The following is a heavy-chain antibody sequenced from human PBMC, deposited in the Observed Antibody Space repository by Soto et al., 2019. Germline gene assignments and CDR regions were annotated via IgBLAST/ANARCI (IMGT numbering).Heavy chain of an antibody. Sequence: PGGSLRLSCTASGFALGDDALSWVRQAPGKGLEWVGVIRSKTYGGTTEYAPSVKGRITISRDDSKSIAYLQMNSLKTEDTGVYHCHREVGYYDTSDSSYPGYFDYWGQGTLVTVSS. J-gene: IGHJ4*02. CDR2: IRSKTYGGTT. CDR3: HREVGYYDTSDSSYPGYFDY. V-gene: IGHV3-49*04. D-gene: IGHD3-22*01. CDR1: GFALGDDA.